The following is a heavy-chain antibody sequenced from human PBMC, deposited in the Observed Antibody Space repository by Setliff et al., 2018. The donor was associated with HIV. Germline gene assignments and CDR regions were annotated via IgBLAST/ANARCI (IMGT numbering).Heavy chain of an antibody. Sequence: PGESLKISCKASGYTFNNYWIGWVRQMPGKGLEWMGIIYPRDSDAKYSPSFQDQVTISVDKSINTAYLQWSSLKASDTATYFCARHTRGLELLEWLSPSYFYFYYMDVWGKGTSVTVSS. CDR1: GYTFNNYW. D-gene: IGHD3-3*01. CDR2: IYPRDSDA. J-gene: IGHJ6*03. V-gene: IGHV5-51*01. CDR3: ARHTRGLELLEWLSPSYFYFYYMDV.